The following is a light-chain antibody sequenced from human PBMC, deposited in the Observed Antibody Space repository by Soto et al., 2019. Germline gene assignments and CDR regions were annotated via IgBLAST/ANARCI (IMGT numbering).Light chain of an antibody. Sequence: QSVLTQPASVSGSPGQSITISCTGTSSDVGGEDFVSWYQRHPGKAPQLIIYDVSHRPSGVSNRFSGSKSGNTASLTISGLQAEGDADYLSTSYTSKTTLRGVFGSGTKGTVL. CDR1: SSDVGGEDF. V-gene: IGLV2-14*03. J-gene: IGLJ1*01. CDR2: DVS. CDR3: TSYTSKTTLRGV.